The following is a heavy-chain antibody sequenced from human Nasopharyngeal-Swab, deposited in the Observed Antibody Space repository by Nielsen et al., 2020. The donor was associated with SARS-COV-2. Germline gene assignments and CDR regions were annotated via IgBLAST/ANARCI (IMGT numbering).Heavy chain of an antibody. V-gene: IGHV3-30*02. CDR2: IRYDGSNK. D-gene: IGHD5-18*01. CDR3: AKDSMDTAMVYDYYYYYMDV. CDR1: GFTFSSYG. Sequence: GESLKISCAASGFTFSSYGMHWVRQAPGKGLEWVAFIRYDGSNKYYADSVKGRFTISIDNSKNTLYLQMNSLRAEDTAVYYCAKDSMDTAMVYDYYYYYMDVWGKGTTVTVSS. J-gene: IGHJ6*03.